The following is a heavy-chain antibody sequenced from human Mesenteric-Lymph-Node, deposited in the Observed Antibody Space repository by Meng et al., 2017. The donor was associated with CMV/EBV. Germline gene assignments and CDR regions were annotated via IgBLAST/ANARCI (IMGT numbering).Heavy chain of an antibody. V-gene: IGHV1-8*01. J-gene: IGHJ6*02. CDR3: ARGPGYYDSSGYYYLLAYGMDV. D-gene: IGHD3-22*01. Sequence: ASVKVSCKASGYTFTSYDINWVRQATGQGLEWMGWMNPNSGNTGYAQKFQGRVTMTRNTSISTAYMELSSLRSEDTAVYYCARGPGYYDSSGYYYLLAYGMDVWGQGTTVTVSS. CDR1: GYTFTSYD. CDR2: MNPNSGNT.